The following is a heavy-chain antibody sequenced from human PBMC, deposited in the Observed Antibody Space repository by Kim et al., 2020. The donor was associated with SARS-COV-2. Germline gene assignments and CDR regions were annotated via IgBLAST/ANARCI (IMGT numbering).Heavy chain of an antibody. CDR2: ITSSSNRI. D-gene: IGHD3-10*01. CDR3: ARETGSASLWYFDL. V-gene: IGHV3-48*02. Sequence: PGGSLRLSCAASRFTFTSYDMNWVRQAPGKGLEWISFITSSSNRIHYADSVKGRFTISRDNAKNSLYLQMDSLRDEDTAVYYCARETGSASLWYFDLWGRGTLVTVSS. CDR1: RFTFTSYD. J-gene: IGHJ2*01.